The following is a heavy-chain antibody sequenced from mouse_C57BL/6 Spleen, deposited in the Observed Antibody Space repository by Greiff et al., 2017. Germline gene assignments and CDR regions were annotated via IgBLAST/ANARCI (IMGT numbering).Heavy chain of an antibody. J-gene: IGHJ1*03. CDR2: ISGGGGNT. CDR3: ARHGGYYVYWYFDV. V-gene: IGHV5-9*01. CDR1: GFTFSSYT. D-gene: IGHD2-3*01. Sequence: EVKLMESGGGLVKPGGSLKLSCAASGFTFSSYTMSWVRQTPEKRLEWVATISGGGGNTYYPDSVKGRFTISRDNAKNTLYLQMSSLRSEDTALYYCARHGGYYVYWYFDVWGTGTTVTVSS.